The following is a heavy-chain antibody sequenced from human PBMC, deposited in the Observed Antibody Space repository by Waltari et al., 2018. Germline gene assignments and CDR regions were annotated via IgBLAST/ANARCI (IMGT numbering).Heavy chain of an antibody. D-gene: IGHD3-9*01. Sequence: EERLVQSGGGLVQPGGSLRLSCEASGFSLTNYTMNWVRQAPGKGLPCFAYTSETSRTTFYADSVRGRFIISRNNAKNSLSLQMVSLRGEDTAVYYCAVARGNYDVLTGFPVDSWGQGTLVTVSS. V-gene: IGHV3-48*01. CDR3: AVARGNYDVLTGFPVDS. J-gene: IGHJ5*01. CDR2: TSETSRTT. CDR1: GFSLTNYT.